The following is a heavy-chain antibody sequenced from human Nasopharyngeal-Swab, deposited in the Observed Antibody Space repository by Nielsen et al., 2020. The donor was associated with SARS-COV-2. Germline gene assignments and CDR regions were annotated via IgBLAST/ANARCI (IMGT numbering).Heavy chain of an antibody. CDR1: GYTFTSYD. J-gene: IGHJ4*02. CDR3: ARDGNFWSGYPLSADY. Sequence: ASVKVSCKASGYTFTSYDINWVRQATGQGLEWMGWISAYNGNTNYAQKLQGRVTMTTDTSTSTAYMELRSLRSDDTAVYYCARDGNFWSGYPLSADYWGQGTLVTVSS. V-gene: IGHV1-18*01. CDR2: ISAYNGNT. D-gene: IGHD3-3*01.